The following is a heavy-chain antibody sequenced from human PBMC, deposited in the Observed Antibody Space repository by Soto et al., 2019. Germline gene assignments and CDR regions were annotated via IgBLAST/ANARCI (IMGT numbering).Heavy chain of an antibody. CDR1: GYTFTSYA. J-gene: IGHJ4*02. D-gene: IGHD3-10*01. CDR2: INAGNGNT. V-gene: IGHV1-3*01. CDR3: ARCVLLWFGESSLDY. Sequence: QVRLVQSGAEVKKPGASVKVSCKASGYTFTSYAMHWVRQAPGQRLEWMGWINAGNGNTKYSQKFQGRVTITRDTSASTAYMELSSLRSEDTAVYYCARCVLLWFGESSLDYWGQGTLVTVSS.